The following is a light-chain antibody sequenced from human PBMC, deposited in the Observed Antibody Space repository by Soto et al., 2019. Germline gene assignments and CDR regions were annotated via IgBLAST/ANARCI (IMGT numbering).Light chain of an antibody. CDR2: LNSDGSH. J-gene: IGLJ2*01. CDR1: SGHSNYA. CDR3: QTWGSGIVV. Sequence: QLVLTQSPSASASLGASVTLTCTLTSGHSNYAIAWHQQQSEKGPRYLMNLNSDGSHSNGDGIPDRFSGSSSGAERYLTISRLQSEDEADYCCQTWGSGIVVFGGGTKVTVL. V-gene: IGLV4-69*01.